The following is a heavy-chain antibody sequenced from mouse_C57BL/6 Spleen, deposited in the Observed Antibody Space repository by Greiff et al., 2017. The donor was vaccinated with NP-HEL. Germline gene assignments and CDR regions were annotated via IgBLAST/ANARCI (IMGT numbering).Heavy chain of an antibody. Sequence: EVQLVESGGGLVQSGRSLRLSCATSGFTFSDFYMEWVRQAPGKGLEWIAASRNKANDYTTEYSASVKGRFIVSRDTSQSILYLQMNALRAEDTAIYYCARDFNWDGYYAMDYWGQGTSVTVSS. CDR3: ARDFNWDGYYAMDY. CDR1: GFTFSDFY. CDR2: SRNKANDYTT. J-gene: IGHJ4*01. D-gene: IGHD4-1*01. V-gene: IGHV7-1*01.